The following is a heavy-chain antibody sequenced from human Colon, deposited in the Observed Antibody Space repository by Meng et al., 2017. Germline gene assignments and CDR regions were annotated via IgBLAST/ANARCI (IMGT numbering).Heavy chain of an antibody. CDR2: IYQSGST. D-gene: IGHD4-23*01. J-gene: IGHJ4*02. CDR1: GGSISSHNW. Sequence: LEGGVPGLLKASGTISLTCTVSGGSISSHNWWSWVRQSPGRGLEWIGEIYQSGSTNYSPSLKSRVTISLDKSKNQFSLKVSYMTAADTAVYFCARVPTTVDPFESWGQGTLVTVFS. CDR3: ARVPTTVDPFES. V-gene: IGHV4-4*02.